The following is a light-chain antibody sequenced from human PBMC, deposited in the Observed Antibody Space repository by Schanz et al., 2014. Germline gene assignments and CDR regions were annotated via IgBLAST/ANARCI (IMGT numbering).Light chain of an antibody. CDR1: SGSVSTNYY. CDR3: VLYMGSGIWV. CDR2: NTN. V-gene: IGLV8-61*01. J-gene: IGLJ3*02. Sequence: QTVVTQEPSFSVSPGGTVTLTCGLSSGSVSTNYYPSWYQQTPGQAPRTLMHNTNTRSSGVPDRFSGSILGSKAALTITGAQADDESDYYCVLYMGSGIWVFGGGTKLTVL.